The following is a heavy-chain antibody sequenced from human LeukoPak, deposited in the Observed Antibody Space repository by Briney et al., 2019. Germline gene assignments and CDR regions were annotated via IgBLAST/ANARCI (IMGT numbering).Heavy chain of an antibody. CDR1: GGTFSSYT. CDR2: IIPILGIA. D-gene: IGHD3-22*01. CDR3: ASDYYDSSGYPPKYDY. V-gene: IGHV1-69*02. J-gene: IGHJ4*02. Sequence: GASVKVSCKASGGTFSSYTISWVRQAPGQGLEWMGRIIPILGIANYAQKFQGGVTITADKSTSTAYMELNSLRSEDTAVYYCASDYYDSSGYPPKYDYWGQGTLVTVSS.